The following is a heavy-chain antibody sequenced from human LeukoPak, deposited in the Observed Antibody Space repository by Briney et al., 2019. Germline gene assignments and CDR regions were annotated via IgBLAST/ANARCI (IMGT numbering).Heavy chain of an antibody. J-gene: IGHJ4*02. V-gene: IGHV4-39*01. CDR2: IYYSGST. CDR3: ARQYYDYVWGSYRLWYFDY. D-gene: IGHD3-16*02. CDR1: GGSISSSSYY. Sequence: PSQTLSLTCTVSGGSISSSSYYWGWIRQPPGKGLEWIGSIYYSGSTYYNPSLKSRVTISVDTSKNQFSLKLSSVTAADTAVYYCARQYYDYVWGSYRLWYFDYWGQGTLVTVSS.